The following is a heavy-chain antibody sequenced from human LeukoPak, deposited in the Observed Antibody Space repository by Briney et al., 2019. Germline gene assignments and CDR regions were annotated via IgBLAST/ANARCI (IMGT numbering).Heavy chain of an antibody. J-gene: IGHJ4*02. CDR3: VRDGAGTVPFDY. Sequence: GGSLRLSCAASGFTFSTYWMHWFRQVRGKGLVWVSRTNSDGSGTVHADSVKGRFTISRDNAKNTLYLQMNSLRAEDTAVYYCVRDGAGTVPFDYWGQGTPVTVSS. CDR1: GFTFSTYW. D-gene: IGHD4-17*01. CDR2: TNSDGSGT. V-gene: IGHV3-74*01.